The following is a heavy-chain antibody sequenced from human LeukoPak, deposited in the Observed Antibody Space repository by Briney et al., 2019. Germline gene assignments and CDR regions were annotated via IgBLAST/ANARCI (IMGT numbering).Heavy chain of an antibody. CDR1: GFTFSSYA. Sequence: PGRSLRLSCAASGFTFSSYAMHWVRQAPGEGLEWVAVISYDGSNKYYADSVKGRFTISRDNSKNTLYLQMNSLRAEDTAVYYCARDQYDSSGYYYLGHPYHYYYYGMDVWGQGTTVTVSS. J-gene: IGHJ6*02. V-gene: IGHV3-30-3*01. D-gene: IGHD3-22*01. CDR2: ISYDGSNK. CDR3: ARDQYDSSGYYYLGHPYHYYYYGMDV.